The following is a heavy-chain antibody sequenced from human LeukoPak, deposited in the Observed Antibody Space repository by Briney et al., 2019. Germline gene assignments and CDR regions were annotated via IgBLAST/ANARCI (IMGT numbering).Heavy chain of an antibody. Sequence: SETLSLTCTVSGGSISRSYWSWMRQPAGKGPEWIGRIYGSGTITYNPSLESRVTTSVDTSKNQFSLKLRSVTAADTAVYYCARVTGYTIEDYFDYWGQGTLVTVSS. V-gene: IGHV4-4*07. CDR2: IYGSGTI. CDR3: ARVTGYTIEDYFDY. CDR1: GGSISRSY. D-gene: IGHD3-9*01. J-gene: IGHJ4*02.